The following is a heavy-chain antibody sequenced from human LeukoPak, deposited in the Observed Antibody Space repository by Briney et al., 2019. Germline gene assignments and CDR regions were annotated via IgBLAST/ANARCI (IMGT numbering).Heavy chain of an antibody. V-gene: IGHV4-31*03. CDR3: ARSTIFGVGNWLDP. Sequence: PSQTLSLTCTVSGGSISSGGYYWSWIRQPPGEGLEWIVYIYYSGSTYYNPSLKSRVTISVDTSKNQFSLKLSSVTAADTAVYYCARSTIFGVGNWLDPWGQGTLVTVSS. CDR1: GGSISSGGYY. CDR2: IYYSGST. D-gene: IGHD3-3*01. J-gene: IGHJ5*02.